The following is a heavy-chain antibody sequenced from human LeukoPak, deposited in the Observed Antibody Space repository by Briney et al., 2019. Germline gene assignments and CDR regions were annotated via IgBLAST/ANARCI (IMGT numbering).Heavy chain of an antibody. CDR1: GFTFSDYY. J-gene: IGHJ4*02. D-gene: IGHD3-9*01. CDR3: ARGILTGYYRNEYYFDY. V-gene: IGHV3-11*01. Sequence: GGSLRLSCAASGFTFSDYYMSWIRQAPGKGLEWVSYISSSGSTIYYADSVKGRFTISRDNAKNSLYLQMNSLRAEDAAVYYCARGILTGYYRNEYYFDYWGQGTLVTVSS. CDR2: ISSSGSTI.